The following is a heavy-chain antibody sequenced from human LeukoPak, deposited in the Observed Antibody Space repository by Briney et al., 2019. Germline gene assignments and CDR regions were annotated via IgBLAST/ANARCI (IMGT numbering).Heavy chain of an antibody. J-gene: IGHJ2*01. Sequence: GGSLRLSCAASAFTFSSYWMSWVRQAPGEGLEWVANIKEDGSDKDYVDSVKGRFTISRDNAKNTLYLQMNSLRAADTAVYYCTRWTDWYFDLWGRGTLVTVSS. V-gene: IGHV3-7*01. CDR3: TRWTDWYFDL. CDR1: AFTFSSYW. D-gene: IGHD2-21*02. CDR2: IKEDGSDK.